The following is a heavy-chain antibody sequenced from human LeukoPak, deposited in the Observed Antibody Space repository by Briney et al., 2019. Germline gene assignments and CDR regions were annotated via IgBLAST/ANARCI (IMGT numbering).Heavy chain of an antibody. CDR2: IKQDGSEK. J-gene: IGHJ4*02. D-gene: IGHD5-24*01. CDR3: AVGRGWLRLG. Sequence: GGSLRLSCAASVFTFSSYWMSWVRQAPGKGLEWVANIKQDGSEKYHVDSVKGRFTISRDNAKNSVYLQMNTLRAEDTAMYYCAVGRGWLRLGRGQGILVTVSS. V-gene: IGHV3-7*01. CDR1: VFTFSSYW.